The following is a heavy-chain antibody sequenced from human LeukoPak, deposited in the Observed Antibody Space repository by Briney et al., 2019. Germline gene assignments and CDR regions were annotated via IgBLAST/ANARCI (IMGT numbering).Heavy chain of an antibody. CDR2: IYSSGTT. J-gene: IGHJ5*02. CDR3: ARGRWIYGSGSYSFNWFDP. V-gene: IGHV4-61*02. CDR1: GASISSDNYY. Sequence: SETLSLTCSVSGASISSDNYYWTWIRQPAGKGLEWIGRIYSSGTTTYSPSLRSRLTISLDTSKNQFSLKLTSVTAADTAVYYCARGRWIYGSGSYSFNWFDPWGQGTLVTVSS. D-gene: IGHD3-10*01.